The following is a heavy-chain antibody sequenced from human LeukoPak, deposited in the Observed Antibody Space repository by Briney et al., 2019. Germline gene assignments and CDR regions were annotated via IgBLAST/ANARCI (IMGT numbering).Heavy chain of an antibody. Sequence: GGSLRLSCAASGFTFSSYSMNWVRQAPGKGLEWVSSISSSSSYIYYADSVKGRFTISRDNAKNSLYLQMNSLSAEDTAVYYCARDLRPRPQISITMIVVVTDWFDPWGQGTLVTVSS. CDR3: ARDLRPRPQISITMIVVVTDWFDP. J-gene: IGHJ5*02. D-gene: IGHD3-22*01. V-gene: IGHV3-21*01. CDR1: GFTFSSYS. CDR2: ISSSSSYI.